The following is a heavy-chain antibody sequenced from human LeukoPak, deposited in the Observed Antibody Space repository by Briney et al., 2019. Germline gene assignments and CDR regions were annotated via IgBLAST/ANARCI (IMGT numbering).Heavy chain of an antibody. CDR3: ARAIAARADY. V-gene: IGHV4-34*01. CDR1: GGPFSGYY. CDR2: INHSGST. D-gene: IGHD6-6*01. J-gene: IGHJ4*02. Sequence: SETLSLTCAVYGGPFSGYYWSWIRQPPGKGLEWIGEINHSGSTNYNPSLKSRVTISVDTSKNQFSLKLSSVTAADTAVYYCARAIAARADYWGQGTLVTVSS.